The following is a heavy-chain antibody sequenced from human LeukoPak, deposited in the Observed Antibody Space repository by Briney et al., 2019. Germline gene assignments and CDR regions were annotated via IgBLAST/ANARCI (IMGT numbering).Heavy chain of an antibody. CDR2: IYYSGST. CDR3: ARVPPIDVFDI. Sequence: SETLSLTCTVSGGSISSYYWSWIRQPPGKGLEWIGYIYYSGSTNYNPSLKSRVTISVDTSKNQFSLKLSSVTAADTAVYYCARVPPIDVFDIWGQGTMVTVSS. V-gene: IGHV4-59*01. J-gene: IGHJ3*02. CDR1: GGSISSYY.